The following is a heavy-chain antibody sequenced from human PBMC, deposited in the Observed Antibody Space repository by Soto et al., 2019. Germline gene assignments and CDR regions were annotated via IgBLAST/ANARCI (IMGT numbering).Heavy chain of an antibody. CDR2: INPNSGGT. V-gene: IGHV1-2*04. CDR1: GYTFTGYY. Sequence: ASVKVSCKASGYTFTGYYMHWVRQAPGQGLEWMGWINPNSGGTNYAQKVQGWVTMTRDTSISTAYMELSRLRSGDTAVYYCARDKSILIFGVVTDSSMDVGGKGTTVTVSA. J-gene: IGHJ6*04. D-gene: IGHD3-3*01. CDR3: ARDKSILIFGVVTDSSMDV.